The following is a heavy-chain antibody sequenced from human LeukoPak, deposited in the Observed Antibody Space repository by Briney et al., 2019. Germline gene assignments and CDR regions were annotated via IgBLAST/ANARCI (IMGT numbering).Heavy chain of an antibody. J-gene: IGHJ5*02. CDR1: GGSISGYY. CDR2: IYYTGSP. CDR3: VRSKSGTYGWFDP. V-gene: IGHV4-59*01. Sequence: NPSETLSLTCTVSGGSISGYYWSWIRQPPGKGLEWIGYIYYTGSPNYHPSLKSRVIISVDTSKNQFSLKVSSVTAADTAVYYCVRSKSGTYGWFDPWGQGTLVTVSS. D-gene: IGHD4-17*01.